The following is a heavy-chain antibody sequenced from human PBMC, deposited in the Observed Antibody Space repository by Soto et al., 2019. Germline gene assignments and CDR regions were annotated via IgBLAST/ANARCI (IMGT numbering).Heavy chain of an antibody. Sequence: PGGSLRLSCAASGFTFSSYLMSWVRQAPGKGLEWVANIKQDGSEKYYVDSVKGRFTISRDNAKNSLYLQRNSLRAEDTAVYYCARASPYSSGWDYWGQGTLVNVSS. CDR1: GFTFSSYL. CDR3: ARASPYSSGWDY. V-gene: IGHV3-7*01. CDR2: IKQDGSEK. D-gene: IGHD6-19*01. J-gene: IGHJ4*02.